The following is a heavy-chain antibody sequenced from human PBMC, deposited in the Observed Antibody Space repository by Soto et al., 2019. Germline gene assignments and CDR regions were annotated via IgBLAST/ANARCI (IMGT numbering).Heavy chain of an antibody. V-gene: IGHV5-10-1*01. J-gene: IGHJ6*02. CDR3: ARFYIAARPYGMDV. CDR2: IDPSDSYT. D-gene: IGHD6-6*01. Sequence: GESLKISCKGSGYSFTSYWISWVRQMPGKGLEWMGRIDPSDSYTSYSPSFQGHVTISADKSISTAYLQWSSLKASDTAMYYCARFYIAARPYGMDVWGQGTTVTVSS. CDR1: GYSFTSYW.